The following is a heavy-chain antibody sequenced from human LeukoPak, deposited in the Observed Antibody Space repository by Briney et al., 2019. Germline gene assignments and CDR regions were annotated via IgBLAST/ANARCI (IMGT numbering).Heavy chain of an antibody. D-gene: IGHD3-22*01. CDR3: VKAISIVVITIHDAFDI. J-gene: IGHJ3*02. CDR2: ISGNGGGT. CDR1: GFTFSNCA. V-gene: IGHV3-64D*06. Sequence: GGSLRLSCSASGFTFSNCAMHWVRQATGKGPEYVSAISGNGGGTYYAASVKGRFTISRDNSKNTLYLQMSSLRAEDTAVYYCVKAISIVVITIHDAFDIWGQGTMVTVSS.